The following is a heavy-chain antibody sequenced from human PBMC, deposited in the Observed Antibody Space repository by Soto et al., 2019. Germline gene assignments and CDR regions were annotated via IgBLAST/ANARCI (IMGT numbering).Heavy chain of an antibody. CDR1: GYSFTSYW. Sequence: GESLKSSCKGSGYSFTSYWISWVRQMPGKGLEWMGRIDPSDSYTNYSPSFQGHVTISADKPISTAYLQWSSLKASDTAMYYCARHVPPYYDSSGYYHYWGQGTLVTVSS. CDR3: ARHVPPYYDSSGYYHY. J-gene: IGHJ4*02. D-gene: IGHD3-22*01. CDR2: IDPSDSYT. V-gene: IGHV5-10-1*01.